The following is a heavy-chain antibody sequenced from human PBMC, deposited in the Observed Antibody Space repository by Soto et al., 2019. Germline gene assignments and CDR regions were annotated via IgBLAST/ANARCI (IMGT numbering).Heavy chain of an antibody. CDR1: GFTFSSYG. CDR2: ISYDGSNK. V-gene: IGHV3-30*18. J-gene: IGHJ4*02. CDR3: AKDPNPAVYYYDSSGYGYLGSN. Sequence: GGSLRLSCAASGFTFSSYGMHWVRQAPGKGLEWVAVISYDGSNKYYADSVKGRFTISRDNSKNTLYLQMNSLRAEDTAVYYCAKDPNPAVYYYDSSGYGYLGSNWGQGTLVTVSS. D-gene: IGHD3-22*01.